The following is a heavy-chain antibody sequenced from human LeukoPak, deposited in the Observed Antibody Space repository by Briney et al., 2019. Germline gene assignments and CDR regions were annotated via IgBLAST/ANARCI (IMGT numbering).Heavy chain of an antibody. D-gene: IGHD3-10*01. CDR3: AREPRGVLRGAFDI. CDR2: IYHTGST. CDR1: GGSMSSSNW. V-gene: IGHV4-4*02. Sequence: SGTLSLTCAVSGGSMSSSNWWSWVRQPPGKGLEWIWEIYHTGSTNYNPSLKSRVTISVDKSKNQFSLKLSSVTAADTAVYYCAREPRGVLRGAFDIWGQGTMVTVSS. J-gene: IGHJ3*02.